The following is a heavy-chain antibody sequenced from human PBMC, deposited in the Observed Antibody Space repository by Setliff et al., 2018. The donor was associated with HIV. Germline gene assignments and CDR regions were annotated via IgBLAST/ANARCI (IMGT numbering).Heavy chain of an antibody. D-gene: IGHD3-3*01. CDR1: GYTFTNYA. CDR2: INTNTGNP. V-gene: IGHV7-4-1*02. CDR3: ARDFGRTLDY. Sequence: GASVKVSCKTSGYTFTNYALNWVRQAPGQGLEWMGWINTNTGNPTYAQGFTERFVFSLDTSVSTAYLQISSLKAEDSAIYYCARDFGRTLDYWGRGTLVTVSS. J-gene: IGHJ4*02.